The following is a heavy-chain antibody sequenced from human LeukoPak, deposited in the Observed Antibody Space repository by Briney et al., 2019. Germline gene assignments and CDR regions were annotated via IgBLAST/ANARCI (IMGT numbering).Heavy chain of an antibody. CDR2: IYTSGST. D-gene: IGHD6-19*01. CDR1: GGSFSGYY. CDR3: ARRASSGWYPAGYFDY. J-gene: IGHJ4*02. Sequence: SETLSLTCAVYGGSFSGYYWSWIRQPPGKGLEWIGRIYTSGSTNYNPSLKSRVTMSVDTSKNQFSLKLSSVTAADTAVYYCARRASSGWYPAGYFDYWGQGTLVTVSS. V-gene: IGHV4-59*10.